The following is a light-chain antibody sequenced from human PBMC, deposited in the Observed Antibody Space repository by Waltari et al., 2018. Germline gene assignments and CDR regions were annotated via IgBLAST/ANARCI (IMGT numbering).Light chain of an antibody. V-gene: IGLV2-14*03. CDR1: SSDVGAYNH. CDR3: TSYTSSSTWV. J-gene: IGLJ3*02. Sequence: QSALTQPASVSGFPGQSITFSCTGASSDVGAYNHVSWYQQPPGKAPKLMIYGVANRPSGVSNRFSGSKSGNTASLTISGLQAEDEADYYCTSYTSSSTWVFGGGTKLTVL. CDR2: GVA.